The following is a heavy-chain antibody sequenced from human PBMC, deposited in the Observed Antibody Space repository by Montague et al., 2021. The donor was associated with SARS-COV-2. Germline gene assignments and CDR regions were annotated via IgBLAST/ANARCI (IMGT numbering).Heavy chain of an antibody. CDR1: SGSISSHY. J-gene: IGHJ5*02. CDR3: ARAVTTGIAWFDP. CDR2: VNYGGST. Sequence: SETLSLTCTVSSGSISSHYWSWIRQPPGKGLEWIGYVNYGGSTNYNPSLKGRVSISLDTSKNQFSLRLNSVTAADTAVYYCARAVTTGIAWFDPWGQGTMVIVSS. D-gene: IGHD4-17*01. V-gene: IGHV4-59*11.